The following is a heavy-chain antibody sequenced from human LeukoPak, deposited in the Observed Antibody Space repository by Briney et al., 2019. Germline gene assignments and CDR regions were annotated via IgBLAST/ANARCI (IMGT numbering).Heavy chain of an antibody. CDR3: GKDRAIFGVVTAFDY. V-gene: IGHV3-30*02. CDR1: GFTFSSYG. D-gene: IGHD3-3*01. J-gene: IGHJ4*02. CDR2: IRYDGSNK. Sequence: GGSLRLSCAASGFTFSSYGMHWVRQAPGKGLEWVAFIRYDGSNKYYADSVKGRFTISRDNSKNTLYLQMNSLRAEDTAVYYWGKDRAIFGVVTAFDYWGQGTLVTVSS.